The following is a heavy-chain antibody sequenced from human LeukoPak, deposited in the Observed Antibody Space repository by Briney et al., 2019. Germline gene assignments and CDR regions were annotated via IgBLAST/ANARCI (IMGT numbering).Heavy chain of an antibody. D-gene: IGHD1-26*01. CDR2: ISSSSSTI. Sequence: PGGSLRLSCAASGFTFSSYSMTWVRQAPGKGLEWVSSISSSSSTIYYADSVKGRFTISRDNAKNSLYLQMNSLRDEDTAVYYCARDRPPFLFDPVGALNFDYWGQGTLVTVSS. V-gene: IGHV3-48*02. CDR1: GFTFSSYS. J-gene: IGHJ4*02. CDR3: ARDRPPFLFDPVGALNFDY.